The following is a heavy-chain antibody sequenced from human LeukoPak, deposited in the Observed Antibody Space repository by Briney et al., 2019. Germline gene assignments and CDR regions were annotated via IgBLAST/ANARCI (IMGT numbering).Heavy chain of an antibody. V-gene: IGHV2-5*01. Sequence: SGPTLVNPTQTLTLTCTFSGFSLSTSGVGVGWIRQPPGKALEWLALIYWNDDKRYSPSLKSRLTITKDTSKNQVVLTMTNMDPVDTATYYCAHNIDVVVPAATGFDPWGQGTLVTVSS. D-gene: IGHD2-2*01. J-gene: IGHJ5*02. CDR2: IYWNDDK. CDR3: AHNIDVVVPAATGFDP. CDR1: GFSLSTSGVG.